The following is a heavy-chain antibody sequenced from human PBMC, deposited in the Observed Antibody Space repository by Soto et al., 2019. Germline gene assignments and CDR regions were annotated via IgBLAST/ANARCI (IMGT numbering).Heavy chain of an antibody. CDR1: GFTFSEYY. CDR3: PRVGKKRNSFDP. J-gene: IGHJ5*02. V-gene: IGHV3-11*01. CDR2: ISSSGSTI. Sequence: VQLVESGGGLVKPGGSLRLSSAPSGFTFSEYYMSWSRQAPGKGLEWVSYISSSGSTIYYADPVKGRFTISRDNAKNSLYLQMNSLRAEDTAVYYCPRVGKKRNSFDPWGQGTLVTVSS.